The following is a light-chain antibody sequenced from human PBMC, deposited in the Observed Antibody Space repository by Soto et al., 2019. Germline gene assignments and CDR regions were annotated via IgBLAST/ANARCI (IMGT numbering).Light chain of an antibody. Sequence: DIQMTQSPSTLSASVGDRVTITCRASQIIGSWLAWYQQKPGKAPKVLIYDASNLERGVPSRFSGSGSGTEFALTISSLQPDDFATYYCQQYKSYSETFGQGTKVDNK. J-gene: IGKJ1*01. CDR1: QIIGSW. V-gene: IGKV1-5*01. CDR2: DAS. CDR3: QQYKSYSET.